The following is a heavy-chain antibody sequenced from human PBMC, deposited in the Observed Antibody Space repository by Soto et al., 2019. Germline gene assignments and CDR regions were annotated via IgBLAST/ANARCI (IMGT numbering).Heavy chain of an antibody. CDR1: GFTFSSYA. CDR3: AKDLTIQLLFPHIDY. J-gene: IGHJ4*02. D-gene: IGHD2-2*01. CDR2: ISGSGGST. V-gene: IGHV3-23*01. Sequence: GGSLRLSCAASGFTFSSYAMSWVRQAPGKGLEWVSAISGSGGSTYYADSVKGRFTISRDNSKNTLYLQMNSLRAEDTAVYYCAKDLTIQLLFPHIDYWGQGTLVTVSS.